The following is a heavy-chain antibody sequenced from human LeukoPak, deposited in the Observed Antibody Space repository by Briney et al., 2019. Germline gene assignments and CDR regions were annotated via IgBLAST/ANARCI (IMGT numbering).Heavy chain of an antibody. CDR2: IYTSGNT. D-gene: IGHD3-22*01. Sequence: SQTLSLTCTVSGDSISSGNYYWTWIRQPAGKGLEWIGRIYTSGNTNYNPSLKSRVTISVDTSKNQFSLKLSSVTAADTAVYYCARGKGYYDSSGYGGYWGQGTLVTVSS. J-gene: IGHJ4*02. CDR1: GDSISSGNYY. V-gene: IGHV4-61*02. CDR3: ARGKGYYDSSGYGGY.